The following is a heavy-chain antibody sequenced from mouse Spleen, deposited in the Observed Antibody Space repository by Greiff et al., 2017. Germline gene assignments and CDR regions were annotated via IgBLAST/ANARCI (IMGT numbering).Heavy chain of an antibody. V-gene: IGHV7-3*01. CDR1: GFTFTDYY. CDR2: IRNKANGYTT. J-gene: IGHJ2*01. Sequence: EVMLVESGGGLVQPGGSLSLSCAASGFTFTDYYMSWVRQPPGKALEWLGFIRNKANGYTTEYSASVKGRFTISRDNPKNTLFLQMTSLRSEDTAMYYCARVGYSLFDYWGQGTTLTVSS. D-gene: IGHD2-2*01. CDR3: ARVGYSLFDY.